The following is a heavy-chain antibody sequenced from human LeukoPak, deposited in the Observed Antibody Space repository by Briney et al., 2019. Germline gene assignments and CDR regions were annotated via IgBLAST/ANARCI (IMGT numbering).Heavy chain of an antibody. CDR3: ARPSSPGLIYHGMYV. V-gene: IGHV5-51*01. D-gene: IGHD6-19*01. CDR1: GYSFTNYW. CDR2: IYHGDSDT. Sequence: GESLKISCKGSGYSFTNYWIGWVLQMPGTSLEWMVIIYHGDSDTSYSPSFQGQVTISADKSISTAYLQWSSLMAADTAAYYCARPSSPGLIYHGMYVWGQGTTVTVS. J-gene: IGHJ6*02.